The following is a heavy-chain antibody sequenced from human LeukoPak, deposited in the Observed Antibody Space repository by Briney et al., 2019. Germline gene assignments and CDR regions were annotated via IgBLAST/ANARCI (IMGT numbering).Heavy chain of an antibody. V-gene: IGHV1-69*05. CDR1: GGTFSSYA. D-gene: IGHD2/OR15-2a*01. Sequence: SVKVSCKASGGTFSSYAISWVRQAPGQGLEWMGGTIPIFGTANYAQKFQGRVTITTDESTSSAYMELSSLRSEDTAVYYCATKYYGQYYYYYYMDVWGEGTTVTVSS. J-gene: IGHJ6*03. CDR2: TIPIFGTA. CDR3: ATKYYGQYYYYYYMDV.